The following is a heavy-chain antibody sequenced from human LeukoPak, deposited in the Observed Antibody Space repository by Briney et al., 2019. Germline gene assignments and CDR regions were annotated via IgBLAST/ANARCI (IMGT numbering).Heavy chain of an antibody. J-gene: IGHJ5*02. D-gene: IGHD2-2*02. Sequence: ASVKVSCKASGYTFTGYYMHWVRQAPGQGLEWMGWINPNSGGTNYAQKFQGRVTMTRDTSISTAYMELSRLRSDDTAVYYCARVLGVVVPAAIYWFDLWGQGTLVTVSS. V-gene: IGHV1-2*02. CDR3: ARVLGVVVPAAIYWFDL. CDR1: GYTFTGYY. CDR2: INPNSGGT.